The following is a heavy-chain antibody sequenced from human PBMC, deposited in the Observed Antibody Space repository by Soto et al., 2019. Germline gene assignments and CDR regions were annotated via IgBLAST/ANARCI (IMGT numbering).Heavy chain of an antibody. CDR1: GYTXTSYG. CDR3: ARSLFWSGYYSRWFDP. J-gene: IGHJ5*02. CDR2: ISAYNGNT. Sequence: SXKVSFKASGYTXTSYGIGWVRQAPGQGLEWMGWISAYNGNTNYAQKLQGRVTMTTDTSTRTAYMELRSLRSDDTAVYYCARSLFWSGYYSRWFDPWGQGTLVTVSA. D-gene: IGHD3-3*01. V-gene: IGHV1-18*01.